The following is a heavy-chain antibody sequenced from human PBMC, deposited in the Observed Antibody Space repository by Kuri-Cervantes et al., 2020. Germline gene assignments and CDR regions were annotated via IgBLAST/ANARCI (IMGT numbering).Heavy chain of an antibody. CDR1: GGSVSSGSYY. Sequence: GSLRLSCTVSGGSVSSGSYYWSWIRQPPGKGLEWIGYIYYSGSTNYNPSLKSRVTISVDTSKNQFSLKLSSVTAADTAVYYCARVIPNYYDSSGGMIYYWGQGTLVTVSS. V-gene: IGHV4-61*01. CDR2: IYYSGST. D-gene: IGHD3-22*01. J-gene: IGHJ4*02. CDR3: ARVIPNYYDSSGGMIYY.